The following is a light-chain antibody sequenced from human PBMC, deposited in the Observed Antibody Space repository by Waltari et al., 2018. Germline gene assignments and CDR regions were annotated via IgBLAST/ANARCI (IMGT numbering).Light chain of an antibody. Sequence: QSALTQPASVSGSPGQSITLSCTGTSSDVGRFDYVSWYQQHPAKALKLVIYDVSYRPSGISDRFSGSKSANTASLTISGLQAEDEADYYCCSYTRSSTPFVFGSGTKVTVL. CDR2: DVS. CDR3: CSYTRSSTPFV. V-gene: IGLV2-14*03. CDR1: SSDVGRFDY. J-gene: IGLJ1*01.